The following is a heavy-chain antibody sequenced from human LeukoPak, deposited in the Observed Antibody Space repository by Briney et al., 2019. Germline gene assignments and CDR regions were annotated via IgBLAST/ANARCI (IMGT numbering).Heavy chain of an antibody. Sequence: PGGSLRLSCAASGFTFSSYWMSWVRQAPGKGLEWVANIKQDGSENYYVDSVKGRFTISRDNAKNSLYLQINSLRAEDTAVYYCAREGIVGALFDYWGQGTLVTVSS. CDR3: AREGIVGALFDY. V-gene: IGHV3-7*01. CDR1: GFTFSSYW. CDR2: IKQDGSEN. J-gene: IGHJ4*02. D-gene: IGHD1-26*01.